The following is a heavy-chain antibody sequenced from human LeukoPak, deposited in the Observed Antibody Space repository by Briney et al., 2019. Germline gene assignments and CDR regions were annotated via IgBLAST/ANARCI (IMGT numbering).Heavy chain of an antibody. Sequence: ASVKVSCKASGYTFTGYYMHWVRQAPGQGLEWMGWINPNSGGTNYAQKFQGRVTMTRDTSISTAYMELSRLRSDDTAVYYCARELSYGSGTRSYYFDYWGQGTLVTVSS. V-gene: IGHV1-2*02. CDR2: INPNSGGT. D-gene: IGHD3-10*01. CDR3: ARELSYGSGTRSYYFDY. J-gene: IGHJ4*02. CDR1: GYTFTGYY.